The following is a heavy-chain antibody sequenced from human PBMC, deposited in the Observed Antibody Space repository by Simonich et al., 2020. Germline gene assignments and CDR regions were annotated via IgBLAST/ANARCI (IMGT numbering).Heavy chain of an antibody. CDR3: ATGFEYSSSSWAFDI. CDR2: VDPEDGET. J-gene: IGHJ3*02. V-gene: IGHV1-69-2*01. CDR1: GYTFPDSN. Sequence: EVQLVQSGAEVKKPGATVKISCKVSGYTFPDSNMNLVKKAPGKGLGWRGLVDPEDGETIYAEKFQGRVTITADTSTDTAYMELSSLISEDTAVYYCATGFEYSSSSWAFDIWGQGTMVTVSS. D-gene: IGHD6-6*01.